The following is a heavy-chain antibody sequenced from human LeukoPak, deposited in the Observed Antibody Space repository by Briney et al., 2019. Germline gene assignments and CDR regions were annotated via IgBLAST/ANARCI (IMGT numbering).Heavy chain of an antibody. V-gene: IGHV4-59*01. CDR3: ARSHYSRYCSSTSCYSDYYYYMDV. D-gene: IGHD2-2*02. Sequence: PSETLSLTCTVSGGSISSNYWSWLRQPPGKGREGLGNIYYSGRTNYNPSLKSRVTISVDTSKDQFSLKLSSVTAADTAVYYCARSHYSRYCSSTSCYSDYYYYMDVWGKGTTVTVSS. CDR1: GGSISSNY. J-gene: IGHJ6*03. CDR2: IYYSGRT.